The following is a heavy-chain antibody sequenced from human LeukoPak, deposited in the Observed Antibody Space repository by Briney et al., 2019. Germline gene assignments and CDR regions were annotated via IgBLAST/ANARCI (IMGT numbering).Heavy chain of an antibody. J-gene: IGHJ6*02. Sequence: PGGSLRLSCAASGFTFSSYAMSWVRQAPGKGLEWVSAISGSGGSTYYADSVEGRFTISRDNSKNTLYLQMNSLRAEDTAVYYCAKWTETWIQLWNGMDVWGQGTTVTVSS. V-gene: IGHV3-23*01. CDR2: ISGSGGST. D-gene: IGHD5-18*01. CDR1: GFTFSSYA. CDR3: AKWTETWIQLWNGMDV.